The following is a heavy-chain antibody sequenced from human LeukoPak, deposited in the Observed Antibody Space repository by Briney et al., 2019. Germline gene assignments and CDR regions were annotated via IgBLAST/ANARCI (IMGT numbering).Heavy chain of an antibody. J-gene: IGHJ6*02. Sequence: GGSLRLSCAASGFTFSTYGMHWVRQAPGKGLEWVSSISSSSSYIYYADSVKGRFTISRDNAKNSLYLQMNSLRAEDTAVYYCATTSSFKRGATRDVWGQGTTVTVSS. V-gene: IGHV3-21*01. D-gene: IGHD1-26*01. CDR1: GFTFSTYG. CDR3: ATTSSFKRGATRDV. CDR2: ISSSSSYI.